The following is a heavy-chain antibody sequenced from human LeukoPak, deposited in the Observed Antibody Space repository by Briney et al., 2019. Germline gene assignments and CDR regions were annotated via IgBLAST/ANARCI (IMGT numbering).Heavy chain of an antibody. CDR2: TYYRSKWYN. V-gene: IGHV6-1*01. CDR3: ARATRIAAAGHYYYYMDV. CDR1: GDSVSSSSAA. Sequence: SQTLSLTCAISGDSVSSSSAAWNWIRQSPSRGLEWLGRTYYRSKWYNDYAVSVKSRITINPDTSKNQFSLQLNSVTPEDTAVYYCARATRIAAAGHYYYYMDVWGKGTTVTVSS. J-gene: IGHJ6*03. D-gene: IGHD6-13*01.